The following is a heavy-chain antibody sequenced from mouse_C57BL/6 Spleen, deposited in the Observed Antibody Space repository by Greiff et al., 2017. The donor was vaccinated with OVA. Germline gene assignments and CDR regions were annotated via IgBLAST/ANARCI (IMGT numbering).Heavy chain of an antibody. Sequence: VQLQQSGAELVRPGASVTLSCKASGYTFTDYEMHWVKQTPVHGLEWIGAIDPETGGTAYNQKFKGKAILTADKSSSTAYMELRSLTSADSAVYYCTRSVYYGSSSGGYWGQGTTLTVSS. J-gene: IGHJ2*01. CDR2: IDPETGGT. CDR1: GYTFTDYE. D-gene: IGHD1-1*01. V-gene: IGHV1-15*01. CDR3: TRSVYYGSSSGGY.